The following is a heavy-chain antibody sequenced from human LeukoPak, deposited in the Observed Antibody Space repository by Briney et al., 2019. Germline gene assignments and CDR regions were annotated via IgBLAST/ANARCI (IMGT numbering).Heavy chain of an antibody. V-gene: IGHV4-39*01. CDR3: ARGQYYYDSSGYLDY. CDR1: GGSISSSSYY. D-gene: IGHD3-22*01. J-gene: IGHJ4*02. Sequence: SETLSLTCTVSGGSISSSSYYWGWIRQPPGKGLEWIGSIYYSGSTYYNTSLKSRVTISVDTSKNQFSLELSSVTAADTAVYYCARGQYYYDSSGYLDYWGQGTLVTVSS. CDR2: IYYSGST.